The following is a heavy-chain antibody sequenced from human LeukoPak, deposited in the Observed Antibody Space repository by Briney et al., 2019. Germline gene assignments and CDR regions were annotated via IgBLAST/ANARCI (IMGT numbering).Heavy chain of an antibody. CDR2: IVTGGDT. V-gene: IGHV3-13*01. J-gene: IGHJ2*01. CDR1: GFTYSIYD. CDR3: ARASRGRGIIQPEKGYWYCHYGSYLDL. D-gene: IGHD2-8*02. Sequence: GGPLTLSCAASGFTYSIYDMHCPRQATGKGLECVSAIVTGGDTYYPGSVKGRFTISRENAKNSLYLQMNSLRAGDTAVLYCARASRGRGIIQPEKGYWYCHYGSYLDLWGRGRLVTVSS.